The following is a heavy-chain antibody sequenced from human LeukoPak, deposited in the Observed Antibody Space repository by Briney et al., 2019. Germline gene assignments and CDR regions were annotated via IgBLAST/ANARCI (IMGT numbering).Heavy chain of an antibody. CDR3: ARDGAVAGPNFDY. D-gene: IGHD6-19*01. Sequence: ASVKVSCKTSGYTFTGYYMHWVRQAPGQGLEWMGWINTNTGNPTYAQGFTGRFVFSLGTSVSTAYLQISSLKAEDTAVYYCARDGAVAGPNFDYWGQGTLVTVSS. CDR2: INTNTGNP. CDR1: GYTFTGYY. V-gene: IGHV7-4-1*02. J-gene: IGHJ4*02.